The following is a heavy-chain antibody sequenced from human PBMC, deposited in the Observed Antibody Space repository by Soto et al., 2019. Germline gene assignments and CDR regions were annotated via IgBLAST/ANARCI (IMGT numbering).Heavy chain of an antibody. CDR1: GGTFSSYA. Sequence: VQLVQSGAEVKKPGSSVKVSCKASGGTFSSYAMSWVRQAPGKGLEWVSAISGSGGSTYYADSVKGRFTISRDNSKNTLYLQMNSLRAEDTAVYYCAKDLYYYGSGSYYAYFDYWGQGTLVTVSS. CDR3: AKDLYYYGSGSYYAYFDY. CDR2: ISGSGGST. J-gene: IGHJ4*02. D-gene: IGHD3-10*01. V-gene: IGHV3-23*04.